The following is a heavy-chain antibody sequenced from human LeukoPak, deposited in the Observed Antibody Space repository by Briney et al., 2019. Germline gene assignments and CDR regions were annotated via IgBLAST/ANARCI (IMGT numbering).Heavy chain of an antibody. CDR3: ARDLMATIVGEFVNWFDP. CDR1: GGTFSSYA. D-gene: IGHD5-24*01. CDR2: IIPILGIA. J-gene: IGHJ5*02. Sequence: SVKVSCKASGGTFSSYAISWVRQAPGQGLEWVGRIIPILGIANYAQKFQGRVTITADKSTSTAYMELSSLRSEDTAVYYCARDLMATIVGEFVNWFDPWGQGTLVTVSS. V-gene: IGHV1-69*04.